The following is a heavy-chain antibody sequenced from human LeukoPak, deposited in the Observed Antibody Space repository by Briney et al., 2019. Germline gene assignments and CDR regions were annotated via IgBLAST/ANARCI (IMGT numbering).Heavy chain of an antibody. D-gene: IGHD6-19*01. V-gene: IGHV3-23*01. J-gene: IGHJ4*02. CDR2: SRGSAGSK. Sequence: GGSLTLTCAASGFTVSSYAMSWVCQAPATGRDFVSPSRGSAGSKCHADSAKGVFTISRDNSNNTLYVQMNRLRAENTAIYYCAKVMAVADRRGNFDYWGQGTLVTVSS. CDR3: AKVMAVADRRGNFDY. CDR1: GFTVSSYA.